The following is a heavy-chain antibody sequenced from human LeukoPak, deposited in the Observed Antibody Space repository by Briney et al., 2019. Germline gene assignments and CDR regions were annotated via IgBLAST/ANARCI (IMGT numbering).Heavy chain of an antibody. Sequence: PGRSLRLSCAASGFTFSSYPMHWVRQAPGKGLEWVAVIWYDGSNKYYADSVKGRFTISRDNSKNTLYLQMNSLRAEDTAVYYCARGVTILYGMDVWGQGTTVTVSS. CDR1: GFTFSSYP. J-gene: IGHJ6*02. D-gene: IGHD3-9*01. CDR2: IWYDGSNK. CDR3: ARGVTILYGMDV. V-gene: IGHV3-33*08.